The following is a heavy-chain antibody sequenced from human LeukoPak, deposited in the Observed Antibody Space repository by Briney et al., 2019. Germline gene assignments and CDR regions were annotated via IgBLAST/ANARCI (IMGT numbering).Heavy chain of an antibody. CDR1: GGSIRSYY. CDR2: IYYSGST. D-gene: IGHD2-21*02. J-gene: IGHJ4*02. Sequence: SETLSLTCTVSGGSIRSYYWSWIRQPPGKGLEWIGYIYYSGSTNYNPSLKSRVTMSVDTSKNQFSLKLSSVTAADTAVYYCARARRSLLLFDYWGQGTLVTVSS. CDR3: ARARRSLLLFDY. V-gene: IGHV4-59*12.